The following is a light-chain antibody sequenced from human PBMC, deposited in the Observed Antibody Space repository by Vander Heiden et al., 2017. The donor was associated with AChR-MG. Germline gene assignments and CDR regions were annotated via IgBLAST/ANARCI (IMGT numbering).Light chain of an antibody. CDR2: ENN. CDR3: GTWDTSLSGVV. Sequence: QSVLPQPPSVSAAPGQRVTISCSGSSSNIGNTYVSWYQQLPGTAPKLLIYENNKRPSGIPDRFSGSKSGTSATLGITGLQTGDEADYYCGTWDTSLSGVVFGGGTKLTVL. CDR1: SSNIGNTY. J-gene: IGLJ2*01. V-gene: IGLV1-51*02.